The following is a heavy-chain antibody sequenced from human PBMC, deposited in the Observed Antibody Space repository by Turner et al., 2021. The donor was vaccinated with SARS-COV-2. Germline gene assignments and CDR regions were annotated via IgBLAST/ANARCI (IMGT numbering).Heavy chain of an antibody. Sequence: VQLVESGGGVVQPGRSLRLSCAASGFTVSSNYMSWVRQAPGKGLEWVSVIYSGGSTYYADSVKGRFTISRDNSKNTLYLQMNSLRAEDTAVYYCARGHVPAASNFYYYYYYGMDVWGQGTTVTVSS. D-gene: IGHD2-2*01. CDR3: ARGHVPAASNFYYYYYYGMDV. J-gene: IGHJ6*02. CDR2: IYSGGST. CDR1: GFTVSSNY. V-gene: IGHV3-53*01.